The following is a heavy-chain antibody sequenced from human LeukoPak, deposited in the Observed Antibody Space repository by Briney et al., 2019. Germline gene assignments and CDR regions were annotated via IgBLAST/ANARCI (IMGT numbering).Heavy chain of an antibody. V-gene: IGHV1-69*10. D-gene: IGHD6-13*01. CDR2: IIPILGIA. CDR3: ARGQQLGGVL. Sequence: SVKVSCKASGGTFSSYAISWVRQAPGQWLEWMGGIIPILGIANYAQKFQGRVTITADKSTSTAYMELSSLRSEDTAVYYCARGQQLGGVLWGQGTLVTVSS. J-gene: IGHJ4*02. CDR1: GGTFSSYA.